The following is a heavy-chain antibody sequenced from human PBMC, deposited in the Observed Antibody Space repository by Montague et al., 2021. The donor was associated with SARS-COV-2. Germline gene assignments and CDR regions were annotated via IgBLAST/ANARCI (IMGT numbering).Heavy chain of an antibody. CDR2: INHSANT. V-gene: IGHV4-34*01. CDR1: GGSLSGYY. D-gene: IGHD3-10*01. J-gene: IGHJ6*02. Sequence: SGTLSLTCAVHGGSLSGYYWSWIRQPPEKGLEWIGEINHSANTKYNPSLKSPVTISIDTSKNQFSLKMTSVTAADTATYYCASGIYPSGSYYNRYYYGLNIWGPGTTVIVSS. CDR3: ASGIYPSGSYYNRYYYGLNI.